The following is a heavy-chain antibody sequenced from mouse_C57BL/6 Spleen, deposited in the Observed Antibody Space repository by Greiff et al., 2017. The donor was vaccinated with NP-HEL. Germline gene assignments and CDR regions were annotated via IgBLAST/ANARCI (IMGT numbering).Heavy chain of an antibody. D-gene: IGHD1-1*01. CDR2: ISSGSSTI. CDR1: GFTFSDYG. CDR3: ASPLLLRSYAMDY. Sequence: EVKVVESGGGLVKPGGSLKLSCAASGFTFSDYGMHWVRQAPEKGLEWVAYISSGSSTIYYADTVKGRFTISRDNAKNTLFLQMTSLRSEDTAMYYCASPLLLRSYAMDYWGQGTSVTVSS. V-gene: IGHV5-17*01. J-gene: IGHJ4*01.